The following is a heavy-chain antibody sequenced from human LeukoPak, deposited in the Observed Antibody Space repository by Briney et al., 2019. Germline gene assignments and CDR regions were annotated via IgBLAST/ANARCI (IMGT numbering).Heavy chain of an antibody. D-gene: IGHD3-16*01. CDR1: GGSISSYY. J-gene: IGHJ5*02. CDR3: ARRFGGSRFDP. V-gene: IGHV4-4*09. CDR2: IYTSGST. Sequence: SETLSLTCTVSGGSISSYYWSWIRQPPGKGLEWIGYIYTSGSTNYNPSPKSRVTISVDTSKNQFSLKLSSVTAADTAVYYCARRFGGSRFDPWGQGTLVTVSS.